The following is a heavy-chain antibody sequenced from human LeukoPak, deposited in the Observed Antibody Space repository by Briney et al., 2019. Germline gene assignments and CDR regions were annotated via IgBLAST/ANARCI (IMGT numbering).Heavy chain of an antibody. D-gene: IGHD6-19*01. CDR3: ARLSSGWQLDY. V-gene: IGHV4-59*05. CDR2: VVYSGST. J-gene: IGHJ4*02. Sequence: SDTLSLTCSVPGDSMNSYYWSWIRQSPAKGLEWIGSVVYSGSTYYSPSLKRRVSISVDTSKNQFSLKLSSVTAADTAVYYCARLSSGWQLDYWGQGTLVTVSS. CDR1: GDSMNSYY.